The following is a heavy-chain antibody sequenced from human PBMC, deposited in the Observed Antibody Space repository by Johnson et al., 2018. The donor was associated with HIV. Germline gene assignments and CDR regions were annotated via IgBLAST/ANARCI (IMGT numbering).Heavy chain of an antibody. CDR2: IRSKTDGGTT. Sequence: EVQLVESGGGLVKPGGSLRVSCAASGFTFSNAWMNWVRQAPGKGLEWVGRIRSKTDGGTTEYAAPVKGRFTISRDDSKNTLFLQMSSLKTDDTAVYYCTTAIVIDAFDIWGQGTMVTVSS. CDR3: TTAIVIDAFDI. J-gene: IGHJ3*02. V-gene: IGHV3-15*01. CDR1: GFTFSNAW. D-gene: IGHD3-16*02.